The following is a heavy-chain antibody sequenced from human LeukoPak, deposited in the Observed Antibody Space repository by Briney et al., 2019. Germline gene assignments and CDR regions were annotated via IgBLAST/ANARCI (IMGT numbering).Heavy chain of an antibody. Sequence: PSQTLSLTCTVSGGSISSGDYYWSWIRQPPGKGLEWIGYIYYSGSTYYNPSLKSRVTISVDTSKNQFSLKLSSVTAADTAVYYCAREGLFWSGYPDAFDIWGQGTMVTVSS. CDR3: AREGLFWSGYPDAFDI. J-gene: IGHJ3*02. CDR2: IYYSGST. V-gene: IGHV4-30-4*08. CDR1: GGSISSGDYY. D-gene: IGHD3-3*01.